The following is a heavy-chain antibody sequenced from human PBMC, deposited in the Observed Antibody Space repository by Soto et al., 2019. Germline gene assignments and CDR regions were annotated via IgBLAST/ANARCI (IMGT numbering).Heavy chain of an antibody. J-gene: IGHJ5*02. CDR1: GFSLTTSGVG. CDR2: IYWGDDN. CDR3: AHLLYGDYGWCDP. Sequence: QITLKESGPTLVKPTQTLTLTCTFSGFSLTTSGVGVGWIRQPPGKALEWLALIYWGDDNRYSPSLKSRLTITNAPSQTPVVLTTTHMDPVDTATYYCAHLLYGDYGWCDPWGQGTLVTVSS. V-gene: IGHV2-5*02. D-gene: IGHD4-17*01.